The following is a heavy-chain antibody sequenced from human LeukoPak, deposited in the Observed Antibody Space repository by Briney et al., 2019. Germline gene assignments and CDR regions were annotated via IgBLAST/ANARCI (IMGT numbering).Heavy chain of an antibody. J-gene: IGHJ4*01. CDR1: GFTFSSYW. CDR3: ARVSVSSGYYD. D-gene: IGHD3-22*01. V-gene: IGHV3-74*01. CDR2: INSDGSST. Sequence: GGSLRPSCAASGFTFSSYWMHWVRQAPGKGLVWVSHINSDGSSTNYADSVKGRFTISRDNAKNTVYLQMNSLRAEDTAVYYCARVSVSSGYYDWGQGTLVTVSS.